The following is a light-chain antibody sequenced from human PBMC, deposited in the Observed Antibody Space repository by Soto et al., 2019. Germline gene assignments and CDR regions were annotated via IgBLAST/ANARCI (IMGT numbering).Light chain of an antibody. CDR3: FSYTSSGTYV. Sequence: QSVLTQPASVSGSPGQSITISCTGTSSDVGNYKYVSWYQQHPGKAPKLMIYEVSNRPSGVSNRFSGSKSGNTASLTISGLQAEDVTDYYCFSYTSSGTYVFGTGTKRTVL. V-gene: IGLV2-14*01. J-gene: IGLJ1*01. CDR2: EVS. CDR1: SSDVGNYKY.